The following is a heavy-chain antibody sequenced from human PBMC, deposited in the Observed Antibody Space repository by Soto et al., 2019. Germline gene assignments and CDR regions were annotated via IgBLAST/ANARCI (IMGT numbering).Heavy chain of an antibody. D-gene: IGHD3-10*01. Sequence: QVQLVQSGAEVKKPGASVKVSCKASGYTFTGYYMHWVRQAPGQGLEWMGWINPNSGGTNYAQKFQGWVTRTRATSISTAYMELSRLRSDETAVYSCARDLTGGGFDYWGQGTLVTVSS. CDR2: INPNSGGT. CDR3: ARDLTGGGFDY. J-gene: IGHJ4*02. V-gene: IGHV1-2*04. CDR1: GYTFTGYY.